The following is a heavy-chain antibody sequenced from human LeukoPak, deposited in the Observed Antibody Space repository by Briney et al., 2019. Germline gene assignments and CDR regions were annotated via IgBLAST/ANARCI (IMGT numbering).Heavy chain of an antibody. CDR1: GCSISSYY. J-gene: IGHJ2*01. CDR3: ARSTSYWYFDL. CDR2: IYYSRST. Sequence: SETLSLTCTVSGCSISSYYWSWIRQPPGQGLEWIGYIYYSRSTNYNPSLKIRVTISVDTSNNQFSRMLSSETAADTAVYYCARSTSYWYFDLWGRGTLVTVSS. V-gene: IGHV4-59*08. D-gene: IGHD5/OR15-5a*01.